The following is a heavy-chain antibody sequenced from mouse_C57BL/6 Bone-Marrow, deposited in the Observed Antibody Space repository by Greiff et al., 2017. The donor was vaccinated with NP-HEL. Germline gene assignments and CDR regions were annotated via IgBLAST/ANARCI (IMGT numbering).Heavy chain of an antibody. J-gene: IGHJ1*03. V-gene: IGHV1-19*01. CDR2: INPYNGGT. Sequence: EVQLQQSGPVLVKPGASVKMSCKASGYTFTDYYMNWVKQSHGKSLEWIGVINPYNGGTSYNQKFKGKATLTVDKSSSTAYMELNSLTSEDSAVYYCARRLGNYGSSYWYFDVWGTGTTVTVSS. CDR3: ARRLGNYGSSYWYFDV. CDR1: GYTFTDYY. D-gene: IGHD1-1*01.